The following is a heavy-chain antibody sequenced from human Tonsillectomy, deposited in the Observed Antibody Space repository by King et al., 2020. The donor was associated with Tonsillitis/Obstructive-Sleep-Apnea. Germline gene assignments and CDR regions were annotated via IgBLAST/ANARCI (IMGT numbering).Heavy chain of an antibody. CDR1: GGSFSGYY. CDR2: INHSGST. J-gene: IGHJ3*02. V-gene: IGHV4-34*01. D-gene: IGHD2-15*01. CDR3: ARCVVVVVAATPAIAFDI. Sequence: QVQLPQWGAGLLKPSETLSLTCAVYGGSFSGYYWSWIRQPPGKGLEWIGEINHSGSTNYNPSLKSRVTISVDTSKNQFSLKLSSVTAADTAVYYCARCVVVVVAATPAIAFDIWGQGTMVTVSS.